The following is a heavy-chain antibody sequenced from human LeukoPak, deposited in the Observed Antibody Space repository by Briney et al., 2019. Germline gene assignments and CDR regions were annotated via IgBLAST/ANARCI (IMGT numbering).Heavy chain of an antibody. J-gene: IGHJ1*01. CDR1: GYTFTSYG. CDR2: ISAYNGNT. D-gene: IGHD6-19*01. V-gene: IGHV1-18*01. Sequence: ASVKVSCKASGYTFTSYGISWVRQAPGQGLEWMGWISAYNGNTNYAQKLQGRVTMTTDTSTSTAYMELRSLRSDDTAVYYCARAPQWLIYAEYFQHWGQGTLVTVSS. CDR3: ARAPQWLIYAEYFQH.